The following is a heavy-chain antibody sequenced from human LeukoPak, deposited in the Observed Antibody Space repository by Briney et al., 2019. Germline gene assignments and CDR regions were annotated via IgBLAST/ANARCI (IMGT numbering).Heavy chain of an antibody. Sequence: GGSLRLSCAASGFTFSSYEMNWVRQAPGKGLEWVSYISKSGTSTFYADSVKGRFTISRDNAKNSLHLQMNSLRGEDTAVYYCASLTVSTSLNWFDTWGQGTLVTVSS. J-gene: IGHJ5*02. D-gene: IGHD4-11*01. CDR2: ISKSGTST. CDR3: ASLTVSTSLNWFDT. V-gene: IGHV3-48*03. CDR1: GFTFSSYE.